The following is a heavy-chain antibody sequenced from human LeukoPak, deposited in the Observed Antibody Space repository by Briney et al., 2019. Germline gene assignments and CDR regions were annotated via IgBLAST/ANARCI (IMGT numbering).Heavy chain of an antibody. J-gene: IGHJ1*01. CDR1: GFTFSSCN. CDR2: ISTSSSYI. Sequence: GGSLRLSCAASGFTFSSCNMNWVRQAPGRGLEWVSSISTSSSYIYYADSVKGRFTISRDNAKNSLYLQMNSLRDEDTAVYYCAKDSDYYHSSGYYYAYFQHWGQGTLVTVSS. V-gene: IGHV3-21*01. D-gene: IGHD3-22*01. CDR3: AKDSDYYHSSGYYYAYFQH.